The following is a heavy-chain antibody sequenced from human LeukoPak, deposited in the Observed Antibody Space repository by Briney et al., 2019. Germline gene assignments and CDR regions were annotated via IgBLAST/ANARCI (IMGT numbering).Heavy chain of an antibody. CDR1: GVSINGHY. Sequence: SETLSLTCTVSGVSINGHYWSWIRQPPGKGLEWIGFIYDSESANYKSSLESRVTMTLDTSKNQFSLKLNSVTAADTAVYYCARKLVAGPFDYWGQGTLVTVSS. V-gene: IGHV4-59*11. CDR2: IYDSESA. D-gene: IGHD6-19*01. J-gene: IGHJ4*02. CDR3: ARKLVAGPFDY.